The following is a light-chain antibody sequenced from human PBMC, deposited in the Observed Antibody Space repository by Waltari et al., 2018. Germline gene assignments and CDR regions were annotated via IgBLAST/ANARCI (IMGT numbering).Light chain of an antibody. J-gene: IGLJ3*02. V-gene: IGLV2-14*03. CDR2: DVS. Sequence: QSALTQPASVSGSPGPSIPISCPGTTSNYVSWYQQHPDRAPKLLIYDVSKRPSGVSDRFSGSKSGNTASLTISGLQAEDEADYYCNSFTRSTTWVFGGGTKLTVL. CDR3: NSFTRSTTWV. CDR1: TSNY.